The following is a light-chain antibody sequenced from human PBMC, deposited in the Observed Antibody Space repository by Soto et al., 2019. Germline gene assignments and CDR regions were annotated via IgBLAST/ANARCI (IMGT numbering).Light chain of an antibody. J-gene: IGKJ1*01. CDR2: AAS. CDR1: QSISTY. Sequence: DIQLTQSPSLLSASLGDRVTITCRASQSISTYLNWYQQKPGKAPKLLIYAASSLQSGVPSRFSGSGSGTDFTLTISSLQPEDFATYYCQQSYSSTRTFGQGTKVDI. CDR3: QQSYSSTRT. V-gene: IGKV1-39*01.